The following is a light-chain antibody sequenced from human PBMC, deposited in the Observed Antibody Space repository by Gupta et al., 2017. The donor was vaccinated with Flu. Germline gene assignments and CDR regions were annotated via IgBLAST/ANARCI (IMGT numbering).Light chain of an antibody. CDR2: RNT. J-gene: IGLJ2*01. Sequence: QSVLTQPPSASGTPGQRVTISCSGSSSNIGSNYVYWYQQLPGTAPKLLIYRNTQRPSGVPDRFSGSKSGTSASLAISGLRSEDEADYYCAAWDDSLSGPEMVFGGGTKLTVL. CDR1: SSNIGSNY. CDR3: AAWDDSLSGPEMV. V-gene: IGLV1-47*01.